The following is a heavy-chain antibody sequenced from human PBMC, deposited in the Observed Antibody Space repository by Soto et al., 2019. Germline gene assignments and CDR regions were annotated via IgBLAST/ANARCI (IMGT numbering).Heavy chain of an antibody. CDR2: ISAYNGNT. CDR3: ARDSPPVDY. J-gene: IGHJ4*02. CDR1: GYTFTSYG. Sequence: QVQLVQSGAEVKKPGASVKVSCKASGYTFTSYGLSWVRQAPGQGLEWMGWISAYNGNTNYAQKLXGRVTMTTDTSTSTDYMELRKLTSDDTAVYYCARDSPPVDYWGQGTLVTVSS. V-gene: IGHV1-18*01.